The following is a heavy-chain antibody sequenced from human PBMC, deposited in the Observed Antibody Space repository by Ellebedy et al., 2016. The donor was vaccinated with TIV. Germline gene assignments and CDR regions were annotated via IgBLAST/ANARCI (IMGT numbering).Heavy chain of an antibody. V-gene: IGHV3-11*04. D-gene: IGHD2-21*01. CDR1: GFTFSDDY. CDR2: IFSGGTTK. Sequence: GESLKISXAASGFTFSDDYMDWVRQAPGKGLEWVSYIFSGGTTKYYADSVKGRFTISRDNAKSSLYLQMNSLRDEDTAMYYCARDNYCGGDCYPDWYFDLWGRGTLVTVSS. J-gene: IGHJ2*01. CDR3: ARDNYCGGDCYPDWYFDL.